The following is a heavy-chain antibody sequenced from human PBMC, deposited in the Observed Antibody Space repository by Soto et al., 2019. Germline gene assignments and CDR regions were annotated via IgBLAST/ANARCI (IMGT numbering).Heavy chain of an antibody. D-gene: IGHD6-13*01. CDR3: AVYSSSWYPYYYYGMDV. Sequence: ASVKVSCKASGYTFTGYAMHWVRQAPGQRLEWTGWINAGNGNTKYSQKFQGRVTITRDTSASTAYMELSSLRSEDTAVYYCAVYSSSWYPYYYYGMDVWGQGTTVTVS. J-gene: IGHJ6*02. V-gene: IGHV1-3*01. CDR1: GYTFTGYA. CDR2: INAGNGNT.